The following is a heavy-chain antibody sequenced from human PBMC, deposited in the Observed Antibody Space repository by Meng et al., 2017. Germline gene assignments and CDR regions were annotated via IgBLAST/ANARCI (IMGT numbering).Heavy chain of an antibody. CDR1: GFTVSSNY. J-gene: IGHJ4*02. CDR2: IYSDGST. Sequence: EVHPVAAGEGVLQPGGSLRLSCAASGFTVSSNYMSWVRQAPGKGLEWVSVIYSDGSTYYADSVKGRFTISRDNSKTTLYLQMNSLRAEDTAVYYCARDYGDHLGFDYWGQGPLVTVSS. V-gene: IGHV3-53*01. D-gene: IGHD4-17*01. CDR3: ARDYGDHLGFDY.